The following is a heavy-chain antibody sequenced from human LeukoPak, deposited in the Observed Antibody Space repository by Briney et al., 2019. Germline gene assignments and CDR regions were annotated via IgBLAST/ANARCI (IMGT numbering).Heavy chain of an antibody. Sequence: KVGESLKISCQGSGYRFRSHWIGWVRQMPGKGLEWMGIIYPGDSDTRYSPSFQGLVTISVDKSISTAYLQWNSLKASDTAIYYCARRSYYGSGSYYTFDYWGQGTLVTVSS. CDR3: ARRSYYGSGSYYTFDY. V-gene: IGHV5-51*01. CDR1: GYRFRSHW. D-gene: IGHD3-10*01. J-gene: IGHJ4*02. CDR2: IYPGDSDT.